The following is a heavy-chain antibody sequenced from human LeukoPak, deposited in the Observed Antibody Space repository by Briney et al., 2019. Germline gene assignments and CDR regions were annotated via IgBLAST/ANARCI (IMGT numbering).Heavy chain of an antibody. CDR2: IYHSGST. CDR1: GYSISSGYY. D-gene: IGHD2-2*01. CDR3: ARDRGCSSTSCFLDAFDI. V-gene: IGHV4-38-2*02. Sequence: SQTLSLTCTVSGYSISSGYYWGWIRQPPGKGLEWIGSIYHSGSTYYNPSLKSRVTISVDRSKNQFSLKLSSVTAADTAVYYCARDRGCSSTSCFLDAFDIWGQGTMVTVSS. J-gene: IGHJ3*02.